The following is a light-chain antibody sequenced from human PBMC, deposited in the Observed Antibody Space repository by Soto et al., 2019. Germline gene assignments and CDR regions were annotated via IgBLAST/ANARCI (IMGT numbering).Light chain of an antibody. V-gene: IGKV3-15*01. J-gene: IGKJ1*01. CDR2: GAS. CDR3: QEYNTWPWT. CDR1: QSVNSN. Sequence: EIVLTQSPATLSLSPGERATLSCRASQSVNSNLAWYQQKLGQAPRVLIFGASTRATGIPARFSGSGSGTEFSLTINSLQSEDFALYYCQEYNTWPWTFGQGTRWIS.